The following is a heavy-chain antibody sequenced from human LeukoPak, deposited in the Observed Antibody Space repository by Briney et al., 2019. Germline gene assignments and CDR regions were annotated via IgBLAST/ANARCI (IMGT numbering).Heavy chain of an antibody. V-gene: IGHV1-58*01. CDR1: GFTFTSSA. J-gene: IGHJ4*02. CDR2: TVVGSGNT. D-gene: IGHD1-26*01. Sequence: ASVKVSCKASGFTFTSSAVQWVRQARGQRLEWIGWTVVGSGNTNYAQKFQERVTITRDMSTSTAYMELSSLRSEDTAVYYCAASSLHTNFDYWGQGTLVTVSS. CDR3: AASSLHTNFDY.